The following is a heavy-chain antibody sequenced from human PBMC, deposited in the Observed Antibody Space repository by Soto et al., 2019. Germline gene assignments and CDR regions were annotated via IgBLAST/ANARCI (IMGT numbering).Heavy chain of an antibody. CDR3: AKDTYYDSSGFLDY. Sequence: PGGSLRLSCAASGFTFSSYGMHWVRQAPGKGLEWVAVISYDGSNKYYADSVKGRFTISRDNSKNTLYLQMNSLRAEDTAVYYCAKDTYYDSSGFLDYWGQGTLVTVSS. V-gene: IGHV3-30*18. D-gene: IGHD3-22*01. J-gene: IGHJ4*02. CDR1: GFTFSSYG. CDR2: ISYDGSNK.